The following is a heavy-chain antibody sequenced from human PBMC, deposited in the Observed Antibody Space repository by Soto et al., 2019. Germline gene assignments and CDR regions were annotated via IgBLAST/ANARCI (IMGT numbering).Heavy chain of an antibody. J-gene: IGHJ3*02. Sequence: SVKVSCKASGGTFSSYTISWVRQAPGRGLEWMGRIIPILGIANYAQKFQGRVTITADKSTSTAYMELSSLRSEDTAVYYCAKYCSGGSCFPDAFDIWGQGTMVTVSS. V-gene: IGHV1-69*02. CDR1: GGTFSSYT. CDR2: IIPILGIA. D-gene: IGHD2-15*01. CDR3: AKYCSGGSCFPDAFDI.